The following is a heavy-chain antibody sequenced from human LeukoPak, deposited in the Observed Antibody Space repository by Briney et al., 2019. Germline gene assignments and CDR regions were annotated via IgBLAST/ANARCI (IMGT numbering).Heavy chain of an antibody. CDR2: IYYSGST. J-gene: IGHJ5*02. V-gene: IGHV4-39*07. Sequence: PSETLSLTCTVSGGSISSSSYYWGWIRHPPGKGLEWIGSIYYSGSTYYNPSLKSRVTISVDTSKNQFSLKLSSVTAADTAVYYCARDQPVLWFGELPNWFDPWGQGTLVTVSS. D-gene: IGHD3-10*01. CDR1: GGSISSSSYY. CDR3: ARDQPVLWFGELPNWFDP.